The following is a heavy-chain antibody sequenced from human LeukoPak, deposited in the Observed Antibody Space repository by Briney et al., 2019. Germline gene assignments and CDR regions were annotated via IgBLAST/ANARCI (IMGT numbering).Heavy chain of an antibody. CDR3: AKRGVVIRVILVGFHKQAYYFDS. V-gene: IGHV3-23*01. Sequence: GGSLRISCAVAGITLSNYGMSWVRQAPGKVLEWVAGISDTGGSTNYADSVKGRFTISRDNPKNTLYLQMNSLRAEDTAVYFCAKRGVVIRVILVGFHKQAYYFDSWGQGALVTVSS. J-gene: IGHJ4*02. CDR2: ISDTGGST. CDR1: GITLSNYG. D-gene: IGHD3-22*01.